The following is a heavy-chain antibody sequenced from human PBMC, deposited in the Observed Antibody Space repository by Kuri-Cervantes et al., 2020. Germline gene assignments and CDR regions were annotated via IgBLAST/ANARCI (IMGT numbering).Heavy chain of an antibody. D-gene: IGHD7-27*01. J-gene: IGHJ4*02. Sequence: GESLKISCAASGFTFSSYDMHWVRQATGKGLEWVSAIGTAGDTYYPGSVKGRFTISRENAKNSLYLQMNSLRAGDTAVYYCALRRANWGSSSLDYWGQGTLVTVSS. CDR2: IGTAGDT. V-gene: IGHV3-13*01. CDR3: ALRRANWGSSSLDY. CDR1: GFTFSSYD.